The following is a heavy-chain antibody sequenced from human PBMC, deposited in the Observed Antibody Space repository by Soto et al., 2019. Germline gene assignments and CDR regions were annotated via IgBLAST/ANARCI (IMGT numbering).Heavy chain of an antibody. J-gene: IGHJ4*02. CDR2: VYTGGGT. CDR1: GGSISGYF. D-gene: IGHD3-16*01. Sequence: SETLSLTCTVSGGSISGYFWNWLRQPAGKGLEWIGRVYTGGGTSYNPSLQSRVSMSTDTSKSQFSLKVNSVTAADTAVYFCARGYDSFLHWGQGTLVTVSS. V-gene: IGHV4-4*07. CDR3: ARGYDSFLH.